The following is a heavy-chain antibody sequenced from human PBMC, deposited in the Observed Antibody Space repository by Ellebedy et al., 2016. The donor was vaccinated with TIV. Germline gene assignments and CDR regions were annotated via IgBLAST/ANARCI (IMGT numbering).Heavy chain of an antibody. J-gene: IGHJ4*02. V-gene: IGHV3-30*04. CDR1: GFTFSSYA. CDR2: ISYDGSNK. D-gene: IGHD6-19*01. CDR3: ARAYSSGWYLDY. Sequence: GESLKISCAASGFTFSSYAMHWVRQAPGKGLERVAVISYDGSNKYYADSVKGRFTISRDNSKNTLYLQMNSLRAEDTAVYYCARAYSSGWYLDYWGQGTLVTVSS.